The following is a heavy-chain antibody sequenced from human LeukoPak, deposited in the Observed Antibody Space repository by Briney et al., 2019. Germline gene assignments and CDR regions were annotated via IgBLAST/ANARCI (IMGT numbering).Heavy chain of an antibody. Sequence: ASVKVSCKASGYTFTGYYIHWVRQAPGQGLEWMGWINPNSGGTNYAQKFQGRVTMTRDTSISTAYMELSRLRSDDTAVYYCARVLYGDSSRAGNWFDPWGQGTLVTVSS. CDR1: GYTFTGYY. J-gene: IGHJ5*02. V-gene: IGHV1-2*02. CDR2: INPNSGGT. D-gene: IGHD4-17*01. CDR3: ARVLYGDSSRAGNWFDP.